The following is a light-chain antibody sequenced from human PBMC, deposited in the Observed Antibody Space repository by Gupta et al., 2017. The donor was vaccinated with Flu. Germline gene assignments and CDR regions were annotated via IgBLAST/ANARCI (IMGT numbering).Light chain of an antibody. J-gene: IGLJ2*01. CDR1: RVGANN. Sequence: GETATTTGGGTRVGANNAHWYQQKAGQAPVLFVYEDDDRPSGIPERFSGSNYGDTATLTIRRVEAGDEADYYCQVWDDPSGQFVFGGGTRLTVL. V-gene: IGLV3-21*02. CDR2: EDD. CDR3: QVWDDPSGQFV.